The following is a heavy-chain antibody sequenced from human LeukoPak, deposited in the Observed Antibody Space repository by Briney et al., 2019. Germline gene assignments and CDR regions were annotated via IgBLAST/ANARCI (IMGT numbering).Heavy chain of an antibody. D-gene: IGHD3-22*01. V-gene: IGHV3-74*01. CDR3: ARAGPEYYYDSSGYFPTYYFDY. CDR1: GFTFSSYW. CDR2: INSDGSST. Sequence: GGSLRLSCAASGFTFSSYWMHWVRQAPGKGLVWVSRINSDGSSTSYADSVKGRFTISRDNAKNTLYLQMNSLRAEDTAVYYCARAGPEYYYDSSGYFPTYYFDYWGQGTLVTVSS. J-gene: IGHJ4*02.